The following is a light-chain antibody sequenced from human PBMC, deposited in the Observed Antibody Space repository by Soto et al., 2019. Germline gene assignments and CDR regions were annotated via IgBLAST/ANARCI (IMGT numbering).Light chain of an antibody. CDR1: SSDVGGYNY. V-gene: IGLV2-14*01. J-gene: IGLJ3*02. Sequence: QSVLTKPASVSGSPGQSITISCTGTSSDVGGYNYVSWFQQHPGEAPKLMIYEVSHRPSGVSDRLSGSKSGNTASLTISGLQAEDEADYYCCSFTTSNTWVFGGGTKLTVL. CDR2: EVS. CDR3: CSFTTSNTWV.